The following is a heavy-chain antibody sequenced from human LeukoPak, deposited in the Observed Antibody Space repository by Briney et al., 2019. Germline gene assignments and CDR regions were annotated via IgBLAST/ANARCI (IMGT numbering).Heavy chain of an antibody. CDR1: GYTFTSYG. CDR3: ARDPSPYYYGSGSSFDY. Sequence: ASVKVSCKASGYTFTSYGISWVRQAPGHGLEWMGWISAYNGNTNYAQKLQGRVTMTTDTSTSTAYMELRSLRSDDTAVYYCARDPSPYYYGSGSSFDYWGQGTLVTVSS. CDR2: ISAYNGNT. D-gene: IGHD3-10*01. V-gene: IGHV1-18*01. J-gene: IGHJ4*02.